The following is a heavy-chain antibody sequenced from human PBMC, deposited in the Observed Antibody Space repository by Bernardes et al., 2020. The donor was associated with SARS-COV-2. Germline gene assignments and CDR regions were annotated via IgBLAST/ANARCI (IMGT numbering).Heavy chain of an antibody. CDR2: ISNSGGTT. D-gene: IGHD3-9*01. J-gene: IGHJ6*02. V-gene: IGHV3-23*01. Sequence: GGSLRLSCAASGFTFSSYAMSWVRQAPGKGLEWVSAISNSGGTTYYVDSVKGRFTISRDNSKNTLYLQMNTLRAEDAALYYCAKGANPRNFDWFAMDVWGQGTTVIVSS. CDR1: GFTFSSYA. CDR3: AKGANPRNFDWFAMDV.